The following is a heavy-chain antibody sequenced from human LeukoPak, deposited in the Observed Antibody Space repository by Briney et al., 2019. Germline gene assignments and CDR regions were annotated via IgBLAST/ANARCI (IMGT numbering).Heavy chain of an antibody. D-gene: IGHD5-18*01. J-gene: IGHJ6*03. V-gene: IGHV3-21*01. CDR1: GFTFSSYS. Sequence: GGSLRLSCAASGFTFSSYSMNWVRQAPGKGLEWVPSISSSSSYIYYADSVKGRFTISRDNAKNSLYLQMNSLRAEDTAVYYCARDGRIQLWSQDYYYYYMDVWGKGTTVTVSS. CDR3: ARDGRIQLWSQDYYYYYMDV. CDR2: ISSSSSYI.